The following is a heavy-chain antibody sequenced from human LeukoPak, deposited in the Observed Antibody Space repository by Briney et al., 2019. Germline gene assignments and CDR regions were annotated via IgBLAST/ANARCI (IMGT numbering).Heavy chain of an antibody. Sequence: GGSLRLSCAASGFTFSSYEMNWVRQAPGKGLEWVSYISSSGSTIYYADSVKGRFTISRDNAKNSLYLQMNSLRAEDTAVYYCARRGEDCSGGNCYYVYWGQGTLVTVSS. J-gene: IGHJ4*02. CDR2: ISSSGSTI. CDR3: ARRGEDCSGGNCYYVY. V-gene: IGHV3-48*03. D-gene: IGHD2-15*01. CDR1: GFTFSSYE.